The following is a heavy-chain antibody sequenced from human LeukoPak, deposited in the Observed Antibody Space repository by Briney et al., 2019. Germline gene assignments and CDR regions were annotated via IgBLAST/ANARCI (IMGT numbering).Heavy chain of an antibody. V-gene: IGHV3-23*01. CDR2: ISGSGGST. CDR3: AKDRIVVVPAARFDP. CDR1: GFTFSSYA. Sequence: GESLRLSCAASGFTFSSYAMSWVRQAPGKGLEWVSAISGSGGSTYYADSVKGRFTISRDNSKNTLYLQMDSLRAEDTAVYYCAKDRIVVVPAARFDPWGQGTLVTVSS. J-gene: IGHJ5*02. D-gene: IGHD2-2*01.